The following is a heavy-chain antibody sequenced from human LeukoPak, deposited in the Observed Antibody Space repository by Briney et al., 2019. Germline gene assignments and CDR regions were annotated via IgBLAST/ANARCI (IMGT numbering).Heavy chain of an antibody. CDR2: VYPGDSAT. Sequence: GESLKISGKGSGYSFTSYWIGWVRDRRGKGLGWMGIVYPGDSATRYSPSFQGQVTISADKSSSTAYLQWSSLKASDTAMYYCARGRYDFWSGYRRYFDYWGQGTLVTVSS. J-gene: IGHJ4*02. CDR3: ARGRYDFWSGYRRYFDY. D-gene: IGHD3-3*01. CDR1: GYSFTSYW. V-gene: IGHV5-51*03.